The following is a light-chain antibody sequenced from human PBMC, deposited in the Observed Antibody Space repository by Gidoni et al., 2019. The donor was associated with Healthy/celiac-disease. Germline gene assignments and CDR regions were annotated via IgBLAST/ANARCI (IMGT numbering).Light chain of an antibody. V-gene: IGLV1-40*01. CDR3: QSYDSSLSARYV. CDR2: GNS. CDR1: SSNIGAGYY. Sequence: QSVLTQPPAVSGAPGQRVTISCTGSSSNIGAGYYVHWYQQLPGTAPKLLIYGNSNRPSGVPDRFSGSKSGTSASLAITGLQAEDEADYYCQSYDSSLSARYVFGTGTKVTVL. J-gene: IGLJ1*01.